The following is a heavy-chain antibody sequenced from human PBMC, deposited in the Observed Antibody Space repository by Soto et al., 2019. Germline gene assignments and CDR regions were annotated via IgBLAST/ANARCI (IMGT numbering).Heavy chain of an antibody. D-gene: IGHD7-27*01. V-gene: IGHV3-53*04. CDR2: IYSGGST. CDR1: GFTVSSNY. J-gene: IGHJ4*02. Sequence: EVQLVESGGGLVQPGGSLRLSCAASGFTVSSNYMSWVCQAPGKGLEWVSVIYSGGSTYYADSVKGRFTISRHNSKNTLYLQMNSLRAEDTAVYYCARDPTGMNDYWGQGTLVTVSS. CDR3: ARDPTGMNDY.